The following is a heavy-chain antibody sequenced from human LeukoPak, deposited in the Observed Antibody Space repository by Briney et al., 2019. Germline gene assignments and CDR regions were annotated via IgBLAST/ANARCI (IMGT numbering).Heavy chain of an antibody. V-gene: IGHV3-7*05. Sequence: GGSLRLSCAASGFTFSSYAMTWVRQAPGKGLEWVANIKQDGSDKNHVDSVKGRFTISRDNAKNTLYLQMNSLRAEDTALYYCARDGTFRLDYWGQGTLVSVSS. J-gene: IGHJ4*02. CDR2: IKQDGSDK. CDR1: GFTFSSYA. CDR3: ARDGTFRLDY. D-gene: IGHD1-26*01.